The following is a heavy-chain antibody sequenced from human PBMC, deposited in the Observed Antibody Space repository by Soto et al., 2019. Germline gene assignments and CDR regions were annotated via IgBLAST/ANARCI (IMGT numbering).Heavy chain of an antibody. Sequence: QLQRQESGPGLVKPSETLSLTCTVSGGSISSSSYYWGWIRQPPGKGLEWIGSIYYSGSTYYNPSLKSRVTISLDTSKNQFSLTLSSVTAADTAVYFCASLPPLGYCTNGVCLDYWGQGTLVSVSS. CDR3: ASLPPLGYCTNGVCLDY. V-gene: IGHV4-39*01. J-gene: IGHJ4*02. D-gene: IGHD2-8*01. CDR2: IYYSGST. CDR1: GGSISSSSYY.